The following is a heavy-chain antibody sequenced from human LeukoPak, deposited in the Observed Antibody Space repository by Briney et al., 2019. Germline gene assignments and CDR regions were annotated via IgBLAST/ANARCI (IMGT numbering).Heavy chain of an antibody. V-gene: IGHV1-69*13. J-gene: IGHJ4*02. Sequence: GASVKVSCKASGGTFSSYAISWVRQAPGQGLEWMGGIIPIFGTANYAQKFQGRVTITADESTSTAYMELSSLGSEDTAVYYCARESGYSGYDLGFDYWGQGTLVTVSS. CDR1: GGTFSSYA. CDR3: ARESGYSGYDLGFDY. CDR2: IIPIFGTA. D-gene: IGHD5-12*01.